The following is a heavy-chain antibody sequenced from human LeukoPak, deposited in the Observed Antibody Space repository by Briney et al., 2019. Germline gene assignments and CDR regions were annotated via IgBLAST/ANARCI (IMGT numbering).Heavy chain of an antibody. Sequence: ASETLSLTCAVYGESLSEYYWTWIRQSPGKGLEWIGEINHRGSTNLNPSLKSRVTLSVDTSKYQFSLKLTSVTAADAAVYHCASSVGSTDYWGQGTLVTVSS. CDR2: INHRGST. CDR1: GESLSEYY. J-gene: IGHJ4*02. CDR3: ASSVGSTDY. V-gene: IGHV4-34*01. D-gene: IGHD1-26*01.